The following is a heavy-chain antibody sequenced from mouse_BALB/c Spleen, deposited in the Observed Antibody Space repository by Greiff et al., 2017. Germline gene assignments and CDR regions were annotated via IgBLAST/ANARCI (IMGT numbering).Heavy chain of an antibody. V-gene: IGHV14-3*02. CDR2: IDPANGNT. CDR1: GFNIKDTY. CDR3: ASTPMDY. Sequence: VQLKESGAELVKPGASVKLSCTASGFNIKDTYMHWVKQRPEQGLEWIGRIDPANGNTKYDPKFQGKATITADTSSNTAYLQLSSLTSEDTAVYYCASTPMDYWGQGTSVTVSS. J-gene: IGHJ4*01.